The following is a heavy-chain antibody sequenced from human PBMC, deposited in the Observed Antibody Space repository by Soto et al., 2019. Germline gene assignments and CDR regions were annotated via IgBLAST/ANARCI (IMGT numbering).Heavy chain of an antibody. D-gene: IGHD3-10*01. Sequence: EVQLLESGGGLVQPGGSLRLSCAASGFTFSSYAMSCVRQAPGKGLEWVSAISGSGGSTYYADSVKGRFTISRDNAKNTLYLQMNSLRAEDTAVYYCAKWDIGYYYGSGPYNWFDPWGQGTLVTVSS. CDR3: AKWDIGYYYGSGPYNWFDP. J-gene: IGHJ5*02. CDR1: GFTFSSYA. CDR2: ISGSGGST. V-gene: IGHV3-23*01.